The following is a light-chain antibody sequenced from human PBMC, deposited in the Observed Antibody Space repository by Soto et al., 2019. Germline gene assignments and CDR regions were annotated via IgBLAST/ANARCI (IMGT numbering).Light chain of an antibody. Sequence: TVLTQSPATFSVSPGERATLSCRASQSIGSNLAWYQQRPGQPPRLLIYGASTRATGVPARFSGSGSGTEFTLTINSLQSEDFALYCCQQYKKWSLFWVGPGTKVDIK. CDR1: QSIGSN. CDR2: GAS. J-gene: IGKJ3*01. V-gene: IGKV3-15*01. CDR3: QQYKKWSLFW.